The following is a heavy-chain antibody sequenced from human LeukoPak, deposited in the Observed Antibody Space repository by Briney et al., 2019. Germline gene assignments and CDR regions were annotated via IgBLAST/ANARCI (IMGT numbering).Heavy chain of an antibody. Sequence: SETLSLTCTVSGGPITTYYLSWIRQSAGMGLEWIGRISGSGVITYNPSLKSRVILSLDTSKNQFSLKLSSVTAADTAVYYCARDSSGYDWDYYYYYMDVWGKGTTVTVSS. D-gene: IGHD5-12*01. CDR1: GGPITTYY. V-gene: IGHV4-4*07. CDR2: ISGSGVI. J-gene: IGHJ6*03. CDR3: ARDSSGYDWDYYYYYMDV.